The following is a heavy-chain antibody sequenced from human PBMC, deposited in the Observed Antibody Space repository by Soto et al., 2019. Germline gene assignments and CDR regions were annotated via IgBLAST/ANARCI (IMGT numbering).Heavy chain of an antibody. V-gene: IGHV1-3*01. D-gene: IGHD1-26*01. CDR3: ARGWAGLKSYYYYGMEV. CDR2: INAGNGNT. J-gene: IGHJ6*02. CDR1: GYTFTSYA. Sequence: ASVKVSCKASGYTFTSYAMHWVRQAPGQRLEWMGWINAGNGNTKYSQKFQGRVTITRDTSASTAYMELSSLRSEDTAVYYCARGWAGLKSYYYYGMEVWGQGTTVTVSS.